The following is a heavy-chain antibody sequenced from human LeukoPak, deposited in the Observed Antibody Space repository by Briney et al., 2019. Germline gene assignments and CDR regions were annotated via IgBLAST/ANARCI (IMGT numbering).Heavy chain of an antibody. CDR1: GGSISSGDYY. J-gene: IGHJ3*02. CDR2: IYYSGST. D-gene: IGHD6-19*01. V-gene: IGHV4-30-4*08. Sequence: SQTLSLXCTVSGGSISSGDYYWSWIRQPPGKGLEWIGYIYYSGSTYYNPSLKSRVTISVDTSKNQFSLKLSSVTAADTAVYYCARHRIAVAGAPYDAFDIWGQGTMVTVSS. CDR3: ARHRIAVAGAPYDAFDI.